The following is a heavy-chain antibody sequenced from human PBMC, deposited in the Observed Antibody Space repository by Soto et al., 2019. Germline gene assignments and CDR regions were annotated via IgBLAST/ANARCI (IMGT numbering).Heavy chain of an antibody. D-gene: IGHD3-16*01. V-gene: IGHV4-59*01. Sequence: SETLSLTCSVSGGSISSYYWSWIRQPPGKGLEWIGYVHYSGSTNYNPTLKSRVTISIGTSKNQFSLKLTSVTAADTAVYYCASDSEATYTGLGYWGQGTLVTVS. CDR1: GGSISSYY. CDR2: VHYSGST. CDR3: ASDSEATYTGLGY. J-gene: IGHJ4*02.